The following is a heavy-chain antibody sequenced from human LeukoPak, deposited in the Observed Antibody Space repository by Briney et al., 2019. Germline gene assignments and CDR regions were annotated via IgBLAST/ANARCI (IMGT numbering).Heavy chain of an antibody. V-gene: IGHV3-15*01. CDR2: IKSKTGGETT. D-gene: IGHD3-10*01. CDR1: GFTFSSYA. J-gene: IGHJ4*02. Sequence: GGSLRLSCAASGFTFSSYAMSWVRQAPGKGLEWVGRIKSKTGGETTDYAAPVKGRFAISRDDSKNTLYLQMNSLKTEDTAVYYCTTATGSGSYYMGFDYWGQGTLVTVSS. CDR3: TTATGSGSYYMGFDY.